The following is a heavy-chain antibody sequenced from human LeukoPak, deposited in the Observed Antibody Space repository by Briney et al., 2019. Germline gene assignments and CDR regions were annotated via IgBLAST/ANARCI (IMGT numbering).Heavy chain of an antibody. V-gene: IGHV3-23*01. CDR2: ISASGGST. Sequence: GGTLRLSCAASGFTFSSYGMSWVRQAPGKGLEWVSAISASGGSTYYADSVKGRFTISRDNSKNTLYLQMNSLRAEDTAVYYCAKGSSGLWFGELNYYYYYMDVWGKGTTVTISS. CDR3: AKGSSGLWFGELNYYYYYMDV. CDR1: GFTFSSYG. J-gene: IGHJ6*03. D-gene: IGHD3-10*01.